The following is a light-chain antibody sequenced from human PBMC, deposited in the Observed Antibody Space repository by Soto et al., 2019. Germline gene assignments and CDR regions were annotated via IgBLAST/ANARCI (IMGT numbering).Light chain of an antibody. CDR3: SSYTLSSTWV. Sequence: QSALTQPASVSGSPGQSITISCTGTSNDIGLYNYVSWYQQHPGKAPKLVIYEVTYRPSGVSDRFSGSKSDNTASLTIPGLQAEDEADYYCSSYTLSSTWVFGGGTKLTVL. J-gene: IGLJ3*02. CDR1: SNDIGLYNY. CDR2: EVT. V-gene: IGLV2-14*01.